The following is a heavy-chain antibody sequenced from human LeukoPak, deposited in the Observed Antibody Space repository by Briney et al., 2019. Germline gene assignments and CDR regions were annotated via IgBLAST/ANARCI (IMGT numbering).Heavy chain of an antibody. D-gene: IGHD5-12*01. CDR1: GGTFSSYA. J-gene: IGHJ6*02. Sequence: ASVKVSCKASGGTFSSYAISWVRQAPGQGLEWMGGIIPIFGTANYAQKFQGRVTITADESTSTAYMELSGLRSEDTAVYYCARVGRWRGGFYYYYGMDVWGQGTTVTVSS. V-gene: IGHV1-69*13. CDR2: IIPIFGTA. CDR3: ARVGRWRGGFYYYYGMDV.